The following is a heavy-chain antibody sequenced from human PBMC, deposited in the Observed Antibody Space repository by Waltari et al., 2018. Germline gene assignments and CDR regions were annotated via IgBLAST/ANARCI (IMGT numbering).Heavy chain of an antibody. Sequence: QVQLQESGPGLVKPSETLSLTCTVSGGSISSYYWSWIRQPPGQGLEWIGYIDYSGSTNYNPSLKSRVTISVDTSKNQFSLKLSSVTAADTAVYYCARAREYSGSADYWGQGTLVTVSS. CDR3: ARAREYSGSADY. D-gene: IGHD5-12*01. CDR2: IDYSGST. J-gene: IGHJ4*02. V-gene: IGHV4-59*01. CDR1: GGSISSYY.